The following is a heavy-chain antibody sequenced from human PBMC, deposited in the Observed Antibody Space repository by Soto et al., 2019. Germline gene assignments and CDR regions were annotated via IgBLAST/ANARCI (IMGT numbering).Heavy chain of an antibody. CDR3: ARDQFRHGSGSYYVTFWDH. CDR2: ITPIFGVT. J-gene: IGHJ4*02. CDR1: ALTFTTND. Sequence: QGQLVQSGAEVRKTGSSVKVSCRASALTFTTNDFSWVRQAPGQALDWLGGITPIFGVTKYAQKFQARVTITADESTSTFYMELSSLKSDDTAVYYCARDQFRHGSGSYYVTFWDHWGQVSLVTVS. D-gene: IGHD3-10*01. V-gene: IGHV1-69*01.